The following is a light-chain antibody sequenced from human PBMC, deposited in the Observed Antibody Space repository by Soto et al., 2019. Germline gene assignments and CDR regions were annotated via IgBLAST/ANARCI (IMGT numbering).Light chain of an antibody. Sequence: DIQMTQSPSSLSASVGDRVTITCRASQNIINYLNWYQQKPGKAPQLLIYVASRLESGVPSRFSGSGSGTDFTLTITSLQTEDLATYYCQQSYNAPITFGQGTRLEIK. CDR3: QQSYNAPIT. CDR1: QNIINY. V-gene: IGKV1-39*01. J-gene: IGKJ5*01. CDR2: VAS.